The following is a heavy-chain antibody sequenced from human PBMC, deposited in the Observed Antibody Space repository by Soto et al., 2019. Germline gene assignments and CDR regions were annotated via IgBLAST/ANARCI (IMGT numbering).Heavy chain of an antibody. V-gene: IGHV3-11*06. CDR2: VSSSSSYT. D-gene: IGHD5-18*01. CDR1: GFTFSDYY. Sequence: SGGSLRLSCAAFGFTFSDYYMSWIRQAPGKGLEWVSYVSSSSSYTNYADSVKGRFTISRDNAKNSLYLQMNSLRAEDTAVYYCARNSYGRYYFDYWGQGTLVTVSS. J-gene: IGHJ4*02. CDR3: ARNSYGRYYFDY.